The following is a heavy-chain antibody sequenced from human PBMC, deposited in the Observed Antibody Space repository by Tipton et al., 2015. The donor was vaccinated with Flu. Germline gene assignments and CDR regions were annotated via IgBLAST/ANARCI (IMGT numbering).Heavy chain of an antibody. Sequence: TLSLTCAVYGGSFSGYYWSWIRQPPGKGLEWIGEINHSGSTNYNPSLKSRVTISVDTSKNQFSLKLSSVTAADTAVYYCARGDLVVAATVGLHMDVWGKGTTVTVSS. D-gene: IGHD2-15*01. J-gene: IGHJ6*03. CDR1: GGSFSGYY. V-gene: IGHV4-34*01. CDR2: INHSGST. CDR3: ARGDLVVAATVGLHMDV.